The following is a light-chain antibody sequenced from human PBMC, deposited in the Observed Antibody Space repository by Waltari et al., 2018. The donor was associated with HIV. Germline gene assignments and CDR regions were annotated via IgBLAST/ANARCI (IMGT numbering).Light chain of an antibody. J-gene: IGLJ1*01. CDR3: SSYTRSTTLDVV. CDR2: DVS. CDR1: NSDVGGYNF. V-gene: IGLV2-14*01. Sequence: QSALTQPASVSGSPGQSITISCTGTNSDVGGYNFVSWYQQHPGKAHQLIIFDVSHRPSGISNRFSVSKSGNTAALTISCLQAEDEADYYCSSYTRSTTLDVVFGTGTKFTVL.